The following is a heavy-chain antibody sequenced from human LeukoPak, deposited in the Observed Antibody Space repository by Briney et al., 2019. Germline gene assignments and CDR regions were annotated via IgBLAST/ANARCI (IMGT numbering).Heavy chain of an antibody. J-gene: IGHJ3*02. CDR3: ARDHIEYYDSPDDAFDI. D-gene: IGHD3-3*01. Sequence: GRSLRLSCAASGFTFSSYAMHWVRQAPGKGLEWVAVISYDGSNKYYADSVKGRFTISRDNSKNTLYLQMNRLRAEDTAVYYCARDHIEYYDSPDDAFDIWGQGTMVTVSS. CDR2: ISYDGSNK. V-gene: IGHV3-30*04. CDR1: GFTFSSYA.